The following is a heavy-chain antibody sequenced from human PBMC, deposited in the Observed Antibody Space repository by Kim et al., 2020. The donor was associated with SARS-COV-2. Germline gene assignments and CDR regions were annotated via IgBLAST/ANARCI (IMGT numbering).Heavy chain of an antibody. CDR3: AAPARVIDRYSGSYPLDY. Sequence: SVKVSCKASGFTFTSSAVQWVRQARGQRLEWIGWIVVGSGNTNYAQKFQERVTITRDMSTSTAYMELSSLRSEDTAVYYCAAPARVIDRYSGSYPLDYWGQGTLVTVSS. D-gene: IGHD1-26*01. V-gene: IGHV1-58*01. J-gene: IGHJ4*02. CDR2: IVVGSGNT. CDR1: GFTFTSSA.